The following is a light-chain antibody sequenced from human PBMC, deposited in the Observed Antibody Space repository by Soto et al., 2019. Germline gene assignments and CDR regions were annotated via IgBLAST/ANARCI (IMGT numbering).Light chain of an antibody. Sequence: EIVMTQSPATLSVSPGERATLSCRASQSVSSNLAWYQQKPGQAPRLLIYGASTRATGIPARFSGSGSGTALTLTISSLQSEDFAFYYWHQYNNWPLTFGGGTKVEIK. V-gene: IGKV3-15*01. CDR1: QSVSSN. CDR2: GAS. CDR3: HQYNNWPLT. J-gene: IGKJ4*01.